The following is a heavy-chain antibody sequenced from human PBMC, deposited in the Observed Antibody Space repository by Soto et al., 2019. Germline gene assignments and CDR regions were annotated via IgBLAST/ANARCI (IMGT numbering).Heavy chain of an antibody. D-gene: IGHD2-2*01. V-gene: IGHV3-23*01. CDR2: ISGSGGSP. CDR3: AKARCSTFNCSPPDY. Sequence: EVQLLESGGGLVQPGGSLRLSCVASGFTFSTYTMSWVRQAPGKGLEWVSAISGSGGSPSYADSVQGRFSISRDNPKNTMYLQMNSLRGEDTAMYYWAKARCSTFNCSPPDYWGQGTLVTVYS. J-gene: IGHJ4*02. CDR1: GFTFSTYT.